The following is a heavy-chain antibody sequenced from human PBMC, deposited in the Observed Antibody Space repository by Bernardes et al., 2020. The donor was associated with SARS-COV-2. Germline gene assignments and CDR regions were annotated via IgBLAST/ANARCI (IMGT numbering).Heavy chain of an antibody. D-gene: IGHD1-26*01. CDR3: AKERRWVGGTRSLDY. J-gene: IGHJ4*02. CDR1: GFTFDNYG. Sequence: GGSLRLSCVGSGFTFDNYGMAWVRQAPGKGLEWVSSMSGIGGMTYYRDSVKGRFTISRDNSKNTVFLEMNSLRAEDTAVYYCAKERRWVGGTRSLDYWGQGTLVTVSS. V-gene: IGHV3-23*01. CDR2: MSGIGGMT.